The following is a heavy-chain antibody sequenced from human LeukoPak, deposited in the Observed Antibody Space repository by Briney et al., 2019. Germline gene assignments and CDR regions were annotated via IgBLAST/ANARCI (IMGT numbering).Heavy chain of an antibody. CDR2: ISSSSSYI. Sequence: GGSLRLSCAASGFTFSSYSMNWVRQAPGKGLEWVSSISSSSSYIYYADSVKGRFTISRDNAKNSLYLQMNSLRAEDTAVYYCARRPTGHGDPIDYWGQGTLVTVSS. D-gene: IGHD4-17*01. V-gene: IGHV3-21*01. CDR1: GFTFSSYS. CDR3: ARRPTGHGDPIDY. J-gene: IGHJ4*02.